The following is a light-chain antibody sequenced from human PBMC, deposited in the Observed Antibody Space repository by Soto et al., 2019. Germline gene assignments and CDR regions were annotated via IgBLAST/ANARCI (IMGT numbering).Light chain of an antibody. V-gene: IGKV1-5*03. CDR3: QQYNNWPRT. J-gene: IGKJ1*01. Sequence: DIQMTQPPSTLSGSVGDRVTITCRASQTISSWLAWYQQKPGKAPKLLIYKASTLKSGVPSRFSGSGSGTEFTLTISSLQSEDFAVYYCQQYNNWPRTVGQGTKVDSK. CDR1: QTISSW. CDR2: KAS.